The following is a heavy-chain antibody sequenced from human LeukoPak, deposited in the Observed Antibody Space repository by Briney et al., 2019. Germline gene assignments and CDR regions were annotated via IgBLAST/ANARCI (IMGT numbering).Heavy chain of an antibody. D-gene: IGHD3-22*01. CDR2: VFYTGST. Sequence: SETLSLPCTVSGASMSSYYWNWIRHPPGKGLEWIGYVFYTGSTNYNPSLKGRVTISIDMSKNQFSLNLSSVTAADTAVYYCAGDDKDAFDIWGQGTMVTVSS. CDR1: GASMSSYY. V-gene: IGHV4-59*01. CDR3: AGDDKDAFDI. J-gene: IGHJ3*02.